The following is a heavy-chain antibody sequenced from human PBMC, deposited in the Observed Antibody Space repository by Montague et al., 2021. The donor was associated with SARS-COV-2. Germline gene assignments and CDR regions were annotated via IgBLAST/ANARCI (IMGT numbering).Heavy chain of an antibody. CDR3: ARGQEVYAINGDLNY. Sequence: SETLSLTCSVAGVAELRCRSDEHTPDLRSRAECVWGLKHGKNTNNNPSLKTRVTISIDTSKNQFSLKLSSVTAADTAVYYCARGQEVYAINGDLNYWGQGTLVTVSS. CDR1: GVAELRCR. V-gene: IGHV4-34*01. CDR2: LKHGKNT. J-gene: IGHJ4*02. D-gene: IGHD2-8*01.